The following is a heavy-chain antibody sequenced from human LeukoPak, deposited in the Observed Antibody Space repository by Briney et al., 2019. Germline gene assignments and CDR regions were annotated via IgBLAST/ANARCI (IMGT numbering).Heavy chain of an antibody. CDR2: IKQDGSEK. J-gene: IGHJ5*02. V-gene: IGHV3-7*03. CDR3: ANSPPLYYDFWSGYYP. CDR1: GFTFSSYW. Sequence: GGSLRLSCAASGFTFSSYWMSWVRQAPGKGLEWVANIKQDGSEKYYVDSVKGRFTISRDNAKNSLFLQMNSLRAEDTAVYYCANSPPLYYDFWSGYYPWGQGTLVTVSS. D-gene: IGHD3-3*01.